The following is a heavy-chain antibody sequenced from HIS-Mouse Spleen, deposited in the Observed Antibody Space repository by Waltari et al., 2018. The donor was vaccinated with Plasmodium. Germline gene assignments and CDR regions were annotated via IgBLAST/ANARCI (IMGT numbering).Heavy chain of an antibody. J-gene: IGHJ4*02. V-gene: IGHV3-30-3*01. D-gene: IGHD1-26*01. Sequence: RQAPGKGLEWVAVISYDGSNKNYADSVKGRFTISRDNSKNTLYLQMNSLRAEDTAVYYCARGSRGLYSGSYFDYWGQGTLVTVSS. CDR3: ARGSRGLYSGSYFDY. CDR2: ISYDGSNK.